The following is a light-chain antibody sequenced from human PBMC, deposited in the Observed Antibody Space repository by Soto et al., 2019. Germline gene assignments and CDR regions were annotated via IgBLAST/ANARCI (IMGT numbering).Light chain of an antibody. V-gene: IGLV2-14*01. Sequence: QSALTQPASVSGSPGQSITISCTGTSSDVGGYNYVSWYQQHPVKAPKLMIYEVSNRPSGVSNRFSGSKSGNTASLTISWLQAEDEADYYCSSYTSSSTPHVVFGGGTKLTVL. CDR1: SSDVGGYNY. J-gene: IGLJ2*01. CDR2: EVS. CDR3: SSYTSSSTPHVV.